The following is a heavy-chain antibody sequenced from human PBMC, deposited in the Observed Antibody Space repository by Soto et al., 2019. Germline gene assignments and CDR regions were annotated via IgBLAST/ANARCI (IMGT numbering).Heavy chain of an antibody. J-gene: IGHJ6*02. V-gene: IGHV3-30-3*01. Sequence: QVQLVESGGGVVQPGRSLRLSCAASGFTFSNNAMDWVRQAPGKGLEWVAVISYDGSNKYIAESVKGRVTISRDNSKNTLFLQMNSLRAEDTAVYYCARGTTTSAFSAMDVWGQGTTVTVFS. CDR2: ISYDGSNK. CDR3: ARGTTTSAFSAMDV. D-gene: IGHD1-1*01. CDR1: GFTFSNNA.